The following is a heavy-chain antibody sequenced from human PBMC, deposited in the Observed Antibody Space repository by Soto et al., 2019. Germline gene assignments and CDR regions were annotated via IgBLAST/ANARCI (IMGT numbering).Heavy chain of an antibody. V-gene: IGHV1-69*02. D-gene: IGHD3-16*01. Sequence: QVQLVQSGAEVKKPGSSVKVSCKASGGTFSSYTISWVRQAPGQGLEWMGRIIPILGIANYAQKFQGRVTITADKSTRTAYMELSSLRSEDTAVYYCGRAVIWSPAGYFDYWGQGTLVTVSS. J-gene: IGHJ4*02. CDR1: GGTFSSYT. CDR2: IIPILGIA. CDR3: GRAVIWSPAGYFDY.